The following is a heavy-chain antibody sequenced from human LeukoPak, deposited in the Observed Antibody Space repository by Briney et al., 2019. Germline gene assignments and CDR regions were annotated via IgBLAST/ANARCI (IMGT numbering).Heavy chain of an antibody. CDR3: ARGLVGASSFDY. V-gene: IGHV4-34*01. CDR2: INHSGST. D-gene: IGHD1-26*01. J-gene: IGHJ4*02. Sequence: PSETLSLTCAVYGGSFSGYYWSWIRQPPGKGLEWIGEINHSGSTNYNPSLKSRVTISVDTSKNQFSLKLSSVTAGDTAVYYCARGLVGASSFDYWGQGTLVTVSS. CDR1: GGSFSGYY.